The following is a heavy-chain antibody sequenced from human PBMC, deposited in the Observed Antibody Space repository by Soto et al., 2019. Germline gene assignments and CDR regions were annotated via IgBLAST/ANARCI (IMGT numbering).Heavy chain of an antibody. Sequence: QVQLVQSGAEVKKPGASVKVSCKASGYTFTSYGISWVRQAPGQGLEWMGWISAYNGNTNYVQKLQGRVTMTTDTSTSTAYMELRSLRSDDTAVYYCAREPIKWEPRSDAFDIWGQGTMVTVSS. CDR2: ISAYNGNT. CDR1: GYTFTSYG. CDR3: AREPIKWEPRSDAFDI. V-gene: IGHV1-18*04. D-gene: IGHD1-26*01. J-gene: IGHJ3*02.